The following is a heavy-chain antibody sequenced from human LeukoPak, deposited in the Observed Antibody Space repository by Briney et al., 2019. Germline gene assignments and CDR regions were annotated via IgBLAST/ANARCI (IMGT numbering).Heavy chain of an antibody. Sequence: NPSETLSLTCAVYGGSFSGYYWSWIRQPPGKGLEWIGEINHSGSTNYNPSLKSRVTISVDTSKNQFSLKLSSVTAADTAVYYCARVSRKAAGRWGQGTLVTVSS. D-gene: IGHD6-13*01. J-gene: IGHJ4*02. CDR1: GGSFSGYY. CDR3: ARVSRKAAGR. CDR2: INHSGST. V-gene: IGHV4-34*01.